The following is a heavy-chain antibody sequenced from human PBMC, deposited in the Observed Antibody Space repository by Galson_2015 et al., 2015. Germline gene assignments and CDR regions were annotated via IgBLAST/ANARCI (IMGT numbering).Heavy chain of an antibody. Sequence: SVKVSCKASGYTFTSYYMHWVRQAPGQGLEWMGIINPSGGSTSYAQKFQGRVTMTRDTSTSTVYMELSSLRSEDTAVYYCARGYPVGATRSLGMAANYFDYWGQGTLVTVSS. V-gene: IGHV1-46*01. J-gene: IGHJ4*02. CDR2: INPSGGST. CDR3: ARGYPVGATRSLGMAANYFDY. D-gene: IGHD1-26*01. CDR1: GYTFTSYY.